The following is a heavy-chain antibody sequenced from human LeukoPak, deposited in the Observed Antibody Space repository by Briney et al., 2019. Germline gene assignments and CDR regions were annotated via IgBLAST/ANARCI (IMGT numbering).Heavy chain of an antibody. V-gene: IGHV3-64*01. Sequence: PGGSLRLSCAASGFTFSRYAMHWVRQAPGKGLEYVSAISSNGGSTYYANSVKGRFTISRDNSKNTLYLQMGSLRAEDMAVYYCARGGRGLGITMVQGDENFDYWGQGTLVTVSS. D-gene: IGHD3-10*01. CDR1: GFTFSRYA. CDR3: ARGGRGLGITMVQGDENFDY. J-gene: IGHJ4*02. CDR2: ISSNGGST.